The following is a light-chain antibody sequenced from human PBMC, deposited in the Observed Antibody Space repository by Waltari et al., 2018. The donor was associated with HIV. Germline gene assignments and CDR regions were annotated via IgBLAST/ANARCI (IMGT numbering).Light chain of an antibody. V-gene: IGLV3-1*01. CDR2: QDS. CDR1: KLGDRY. J-gene: IGLJ2*01. CDR3: QAWDSSTVV. Sequence: SYELTQPPSVSVSPGQTASITCSGEKLGDRYACWYQQKPGKSPVLVIYQDSKRPSGIPERFSGSNSGNTATLTISGTQAMDEADYYCQAWDSSTVVFGGGTKLTVL.